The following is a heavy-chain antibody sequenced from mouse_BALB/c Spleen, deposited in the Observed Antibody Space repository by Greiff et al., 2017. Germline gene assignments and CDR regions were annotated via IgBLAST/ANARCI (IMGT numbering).Heavy chain of an antibody. CDR1: GYTFTSYV. D-gene: IGHD1-1*01. Sequence: EVKLVESGPELVKPGASVKMSCRASGYTFTSYVMHWVKQKPGQGLEWIGYINPYNDGTKYNEKFKGKATLTSDKSSSTAYMELSSLTSEDSAVYYCARGHYYGSDYFDYWGQGTTLTVSS. CDR3: ARGHYYGSDYFDY. CDR2: INPYNDGT. V-gene: IGHV1-14*01. J-gene: IGHJ2*01.